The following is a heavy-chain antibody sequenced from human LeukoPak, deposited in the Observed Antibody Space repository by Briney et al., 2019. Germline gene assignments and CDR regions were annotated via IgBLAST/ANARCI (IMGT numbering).Heavy chain of an antibody. Sequence: SEPLSLTCTVSGGSISSYYWSWIRQPPGKGLEWIGHIFYTGSINSNPSLRGRVTISVDTSKNHFSLKLSSVTAADTAVYYCARGVVVVAAAYSYYAMDVWGQGTTVTVSS. CDR2: IFYTGSI. J-gene: IGHJ6*02. D-gene: IGHD2-15*01. V-gene: IGHV4-59*01. CDR1: GGSISSYY. CDR3: ARGVVVVAAAYSYYAMDV.